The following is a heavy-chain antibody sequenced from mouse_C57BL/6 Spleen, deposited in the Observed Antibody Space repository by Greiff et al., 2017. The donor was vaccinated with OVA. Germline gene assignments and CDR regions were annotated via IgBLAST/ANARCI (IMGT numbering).Heavy chain of an antibody. CDR2: ISYDGSN. Sequence: EVKLVESGPGLVKPSQSLSLTCSVTGYSITSCYYWNWIRQFPGNKLEWMGYISYDGSNNYNPSLKNRISITRDTSKNQFFLKLNYVTTEDTATYYYARWIYYGYPFDYWGQGTTLTVSS. J-gene: IGHJ2*01. V-gene: IGHV3-6*01. D-gene: IGHD2-2*01. CDR1: GYSITSCYY. CDR3: ARWIYYGYPFDY.